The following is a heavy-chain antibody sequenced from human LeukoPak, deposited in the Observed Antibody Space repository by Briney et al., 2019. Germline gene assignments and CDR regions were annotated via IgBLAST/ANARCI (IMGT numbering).Heavy chain of an antibody. CDR3: ARAPLDCSGGSCSYYFDY. D-gene: IGHD2-15*01. V-gene: IGHV3-53*01. CDR1: GFTVSSNY. CDR2: IYDGGRT. Sequence: GGSLRLSCAASGFTVSSNYMSWVRQAPGKGLEWVSIIYDGGRTNYADSVKGRFTISRENAKNSLYLQMNSLRAGDTAVYYCARAPLDCSGGSCSYYFDYWGQGTLVTVSS. J-gene: IGHJ4*02.